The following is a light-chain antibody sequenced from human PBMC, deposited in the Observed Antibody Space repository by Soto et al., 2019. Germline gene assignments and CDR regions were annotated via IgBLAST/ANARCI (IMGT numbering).Light chain of an antibody. J-gene: IGLJ2*01. CDR3: SSYAGSYTLV. CDR2: DXX. Sequence: QSALTQPRSVSGSPGQSVTISCTGTSNDVGGYNFVSWYQQHPGKXXXXXIYDXXRXXSGXPXXXXGXXXXXXXXXTXSGLQAEDEADYYCSSYAGSYTLVFGGGTQLTVL. CDR1: SNDVGGYNF. V-gene: IGLV2-11*01.